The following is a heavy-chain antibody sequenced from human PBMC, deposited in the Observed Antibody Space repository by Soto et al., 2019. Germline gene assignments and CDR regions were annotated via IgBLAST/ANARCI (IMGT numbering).Heavy chain of an antibody. CDR1: GGSISSGGYS. CDR2: IYHSGST. J-gene: IGHJ4*02. D-gene: IGHD4-4*01. Sequence: SETLSLTCAVSGGSISSGGYSWSWIRQPPGKGLEWIGYIYHSGSTYYNPSLKSRVTISVDRSKNQFSLKLSSVTAADTAVYYCARDGGGLDYSILNWGQGTLVTVSS. V-gene: IGHV4-30-2*01. CDR3: ARDGGGLDYSILN.